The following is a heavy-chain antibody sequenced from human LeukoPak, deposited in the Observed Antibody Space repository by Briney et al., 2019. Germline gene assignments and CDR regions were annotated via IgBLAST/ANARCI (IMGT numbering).Heavy chain of an antibody. CDR1: GGTFSSYA. CDR3: AKVAAHNWFDP. CDR2: IIPIFGTA. J-gene: IGHJ5*02. V-gene: IGHV1-69*13. Sequence: GASVKVSCKASGGTFSSYAISWVRQAPGQGLEWMGGIIPIFGTANYAQKFQGRVTITADESTSTAYMELSSLRSEDTAVYYCAKVAAHNWFDPWAREPWSPSPQ. D-gene: IGHD2-15*01.